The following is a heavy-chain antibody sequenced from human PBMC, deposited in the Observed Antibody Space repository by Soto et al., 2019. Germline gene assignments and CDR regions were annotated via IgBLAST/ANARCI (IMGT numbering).Heavy chain of an antibody. V-gene: IGHV2-5*02. Sequence: SGPTLVNPTQTLTLTCTVSGFSLSTSGVGVGWIRQPPGKALEWLALIYWDGDKRYSPSLKSRLTINKDTSKNQVVLTMTNVDPVDTATYYCAHRTIFDYGDHGGFGYWGQGTLVTVSS. J-gene: IGHJ4*02. CDR1: GFSLSTSGVG. CDR3: AHRTIFDYGDHGGFGY. CDR2: IYWDGDK. D-gene: IGHD4-17*01.